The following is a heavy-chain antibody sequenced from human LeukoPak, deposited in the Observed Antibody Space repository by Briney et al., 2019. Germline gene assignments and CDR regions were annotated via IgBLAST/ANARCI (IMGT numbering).Heavy chain of an antibody. CDR2: ISSSSSTI. CDR1: GFTFSSYS. CDR3: ERVGATYYYMDV. V-gene: IGHV3-48*04. Sequence: GGSLRLSCVASGFTFSSYSMNWVSQAPGKGLEWVSYISSSSSTIYYAASVKGRFTISRDNAKNSLYLQMNSLRAEDTDVYYCERVGATYYYMDVWGKGTTVTISS. J-gene: IGHJ6*03. D-gene: IGHD1-26*01.